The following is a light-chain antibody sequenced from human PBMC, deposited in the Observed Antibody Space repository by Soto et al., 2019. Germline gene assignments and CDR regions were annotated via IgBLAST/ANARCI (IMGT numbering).Light chain of an antibody. CDR1: SSDVGGYNF. CDR2: DVR. J-gene: IGLJ1*01. V-gene: IGLV2-11*01. CDR3: CSYAGNSLKV. Sequence: QSALTQPLSVSGSPGQSVTISCTGTSSDVGGYNFVSWYQQHPGKAPKLLISDVRKRPSGVPDRFSGSKSGNTASLTISGLQAEDEADYYCCSYAGNSLKVFGTGTKVTVL.